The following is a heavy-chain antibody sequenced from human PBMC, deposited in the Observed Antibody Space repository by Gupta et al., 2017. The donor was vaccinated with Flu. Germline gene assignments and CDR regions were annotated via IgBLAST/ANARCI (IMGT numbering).Heavy chain of an antibody. V-gene: IGHV4-59*01. Sequence: QVQLPESRPSLAKPPETLALTSTVSGGRIDSYFGRWIRQSPGKGLEWIGYIYHSGSSNYNPSRKSRVTMSVDRSKKEFSLNLSSVTAADTALYYCAGGGNYGQFDYWGQGPLVTVSS. D-gene: IGHD3-10*01. CDR1: GGRIDSYF. CDR3: AGGGNYGQFDY. J-gene: IGHJ4*02. CDR2: IYHSGSS.